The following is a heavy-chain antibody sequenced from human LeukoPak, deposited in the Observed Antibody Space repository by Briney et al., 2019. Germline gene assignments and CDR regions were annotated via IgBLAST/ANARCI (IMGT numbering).Heavy chain of an antibody. CDR2: IIPIFGTA. J-gene: IGHJ4*02. D-gene: IGHD5-18*01. CDR3: ARHDAYSCRTNQPDY. CDR1: GGTFSSYA. V-gene: IGHV1-69*05. Sequence: ASVKVSCKASGGTFSSYAISWVRQAPGQGLEWMGGIIPIFGTANYAQKFQGRVTITTDESTSTAYMELSSLRSEDTAVYYCARHDAYSCRTNQPDYWGQGTLVTVSS.